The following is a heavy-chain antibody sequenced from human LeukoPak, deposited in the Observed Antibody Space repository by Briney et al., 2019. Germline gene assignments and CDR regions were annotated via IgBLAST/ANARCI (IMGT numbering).Heavy chain of an antibody. CDR3: AKDQGGYSAYGHLDY. Sequence: EASVKVSCKVSGYTLTELSMHWVRQAPGKGLEWMGGFDPEDGETIYAQKFQGRVTMTEDTSTDTAYMELSSLRSEDTAVYYCAKDQGGYSAYGHLDYWGQGTLVTVSS. J-gene: IGHJ4*02. V-gene: IGHV1-24*01. CDR1: GYTLTELS. CDR2: FDPEDGET. D-gene: IGHD5-12*01.